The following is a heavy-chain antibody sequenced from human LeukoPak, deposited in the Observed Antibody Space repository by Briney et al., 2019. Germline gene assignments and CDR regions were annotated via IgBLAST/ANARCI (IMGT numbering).Heavy chain of an antibody. CDR3: ARGGGILYYDFWSGNQITNWFDP. D-gene: IGHD3-3*01. Sequence: GGSLRLSCAASGFTFSNAWMSWVRQAPGKGLEWVGRIKSKTDGGTTDYAAPVKGRFTISRDDSKNTLYLQMNSLRAEDTAVYYCARGGGILYYDFWSGNQITNWFDPWGQGTLVTVSS. CDR2: IKSKTDGGTT. J-gene: IGHJ5*02. V-gene: IGHV3-15*01. CDR1: GFTFSNAW.